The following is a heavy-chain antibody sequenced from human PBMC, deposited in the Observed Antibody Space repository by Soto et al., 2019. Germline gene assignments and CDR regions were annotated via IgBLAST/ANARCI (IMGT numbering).Heavy chain of an antibody. CDR2: VKSKTDGGTT. Sequence: EVQLVESGGGLVKPGGSLRLSCAASGFTFTSALMTWVRQAPGKGLEWVGRVKSKTDGGTTDYAAPVKGRFTISRDDSEKTLYLQMNSLKTKDTDFYYCTTGSTGRDYWGQGTLVTVSS. J-gene: IGHJ4*02. CDR3: TTGSTGRDY. CDR1: GFTFTSAL. V-gene: IGHV3-15*01. D-gene: IGHD3-10*01.